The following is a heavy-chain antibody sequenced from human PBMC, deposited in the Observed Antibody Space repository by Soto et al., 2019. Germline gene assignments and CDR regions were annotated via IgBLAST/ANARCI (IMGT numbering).Heavy chain of an antibody. CDR1: GFTFSSYG. CDR2: IWYDGSNK. J-gene: IGHJ4*02. V-gene: IGHV3-33*01. CDR3: ARGEGIAVAGRHEFDY. Sequence: QVQLVESGGGVVQPGRSLRLSCAASGFTFSSYGMHWVRQAPGKGLEWVAVIWYDGSNKYYADSVKGRFTISRDNSKNTLYLPMNSLRAEDTAVYYCARGEGIAVAGRHEFDYWGQGTLVTVSS. D-gene: IGHD6-19*01.